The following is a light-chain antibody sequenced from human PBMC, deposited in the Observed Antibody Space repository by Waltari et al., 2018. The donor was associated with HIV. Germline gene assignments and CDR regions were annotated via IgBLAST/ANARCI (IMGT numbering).Light chain of an antibody. V-gene: IGLV2-14*03. CDR2: DIN. CDR3: NSYTSRTTFV. Sequence: QSALTQPASVSGSPGQSITISCTGTSSDVGGYEFVAWYQQHPGKATTLLVYDINKRPSGVSNRVSGSKSGNTASLTVSGLQADDEADYYCNSYTSRTTFVFGTGTKVTVL. CDR1: SSDVGGYEF. J-gene: IGLJ1*01.